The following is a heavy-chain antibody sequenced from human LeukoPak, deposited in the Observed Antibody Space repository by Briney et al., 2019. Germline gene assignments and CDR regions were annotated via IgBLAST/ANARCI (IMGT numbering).Heavy chain of an antibody. D-gene: IGHD2-15*01. J-gene: IGHJ1*01. Sequence: ASVKVSCKVSGYTLTELSMHWVRQAPGKGLEWMGGFDPEDGETIYAQKFQGRVTMTEDTSTDTAYMELSSLRSEDTAVYYCATDFMRGYCSGGSCDTRPPAEYFQHRGQGTLVTVSS. CDR1: GYTLTELS. V-gene: IGHV1-24*01. CDR2: FDPEDGET. CDR3: ATDFMRGYCSGGSCDTRPPAEYFQH.